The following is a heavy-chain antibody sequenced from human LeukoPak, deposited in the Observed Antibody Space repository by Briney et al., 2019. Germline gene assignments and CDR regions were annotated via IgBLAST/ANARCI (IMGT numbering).Heavy chain of an antibody. J-gene: IGHJ6*02. D-gene: IGHD2-15*01. CDR1: GFTFSSYG. V-gene: IGHV3-33*01. CDR3: ARDDCSGGSCYWGHYYYYGMDV. Sequence: GGSLRLSCAASGFTFSSYGMHWVRQAPGKGLEWVAVIWYDGSNKYYADSVKGRFTISRDNSKNTLYLQMNSLRAEDTAVYYCARDDCSGGSCYWGHYYYYGMDVSGQGTTVTVSS. CDR2: IWYDGSNK.